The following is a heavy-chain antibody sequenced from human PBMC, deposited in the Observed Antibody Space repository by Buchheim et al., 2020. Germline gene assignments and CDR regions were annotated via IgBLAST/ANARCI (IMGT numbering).Heavy chain of an antibody. CDR2: FIPILGIA. V-gene: IGHV1-69*08. CDR3: ARELDSSSRKYFQH. J-gene: IGHJ1*01. CDR1: GGTFSSYT. D-gene: IGHD6-6*01. Sequence: QVQLVQSGAEVKKPGSSVKVSCKASGGTFSSYTISWVRQAPGQGLGWMGRFIPILGIANYAQKFQGRATITADKPNTQPTMELSRLRSEDTAVYYCARELDSSSRKYFQHWGQGTL.